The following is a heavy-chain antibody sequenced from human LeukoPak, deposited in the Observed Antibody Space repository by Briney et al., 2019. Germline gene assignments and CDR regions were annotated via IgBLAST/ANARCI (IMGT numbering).Heavy chain of an antibody. CDR3: ARGLLYYYDSSGAAFDI. CDR2: IYYSGST. Sequence: PSETLSLTCTVSGGSISSSSYYWGWIRQPPGKGLEWIGSIYYSGSTYYNPSLKSRVTISVDTSKNQFSLKLSSVTAADTAVYYCARGLLYYYDSSGAAFDIWGQGTMVTVSS. V-gene: IGHV4-39*07. D-gene: IGHD3-22*01. CDR1: GGSISSSSYY. J-gene: IGHJ3*02.